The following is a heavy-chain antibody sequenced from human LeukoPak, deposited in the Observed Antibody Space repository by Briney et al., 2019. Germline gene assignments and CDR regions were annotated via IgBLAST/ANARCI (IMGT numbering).Heavy chain of an antibody. J-gene: IGHJ3*02. CDR1: GFTFDDYA. Sequence: GRSLRLSCAASGFTFDDYAMHWVRQAPGKGLEWVSGISWNSGSIGYADSVKGRFIISRGNAKNFLYLLMNSLRAEDTALYYCAGGSGRYGFDIWGQGTMVTVSS. D-gene: IGHD1-26*01. CDR3: AGGSGRYGFDI. CDR2: ISWNSGSI. V-gene: IGHV3-9*01.